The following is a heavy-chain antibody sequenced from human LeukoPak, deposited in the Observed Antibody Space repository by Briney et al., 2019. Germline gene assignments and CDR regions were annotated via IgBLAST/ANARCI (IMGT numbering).Heavy chain of an antibody. CDR1: RLTSSRCW. Sequence: GGSLRLSCAAPRLTSSRCWMSWGRQAPGKGLEWVADINQDGSGKYYVDSVKGRFTVSRDNAKNSLYLQMNSLRAEDTAVYYCARDPDHCALDYWVQGTPVTVSS. J-gene: IGHJ4*02. V-gene: IGHV3-7*01. CDR2: INQDGSGK. CDR3: ARDPDHCALDY. D-gene: IGHD1-14*01.